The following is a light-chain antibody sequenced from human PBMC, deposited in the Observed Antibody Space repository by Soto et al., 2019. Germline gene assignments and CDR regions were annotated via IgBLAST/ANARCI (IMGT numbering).Light chain of an antibody. CDR3: QQRSSWPYT. J-gene: IGKJ2*01. Sequence: EIVLTQSPATLSLSPGERVTLSCRARQRVGSYLAWFQQKPGQAPSLLIYDAANRATGIPARFSGSGSGTDLTLTISSLDPYEFAFDYCQQRSSWPYTFGQGTKADIK. CDR2: DAA. CDR1: QRVGSY. V-gene: IGKV3-11*01.